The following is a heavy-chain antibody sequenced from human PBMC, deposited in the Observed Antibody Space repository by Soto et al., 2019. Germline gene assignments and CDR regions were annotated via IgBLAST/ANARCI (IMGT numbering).Heavy chain of an antibody. CDR2: MNPKTGNT. J-gene: IGHJ6*02. V-gene: IGHV1-8*01. CDR1: GYTFTNYD. CDR3: AMGYDYYYGVYV. Sequence: QVQLVQSWAEVEKPGASVKVSCKASGYTFTNYDINWVRQATGQGLEYMGWMNPKTGNTGYAQKFQGRVTMTRDTSTSTAYMELSSLRSEDTAVYFCAMGYDYYYGVYVWCQGTTVTVSS.